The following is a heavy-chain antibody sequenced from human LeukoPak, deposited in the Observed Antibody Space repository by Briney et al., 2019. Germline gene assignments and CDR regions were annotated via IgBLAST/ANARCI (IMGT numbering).Heavy chain of an antibody. CDR2: ITSSGTYT. D-gene: IGHD3-10*02. CDR3: AELGITMIGGV. CDR1: GFTFSNYN. Sequence: GGSLRLSCADSGFTFSNYNMNWVRQAPGKAMEWVSSITSSGTYTFYADSVKGRFTISRDNAKNSLYLQMNSLRAEDTAVYYCAELGITMIGGVWGKGTTVTISS. J-gene: IGHJ6*04. V-gene: IGHV3-21*01.